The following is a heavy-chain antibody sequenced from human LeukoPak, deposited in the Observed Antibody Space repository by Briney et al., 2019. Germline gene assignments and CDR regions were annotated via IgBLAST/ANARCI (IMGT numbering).Heavy chain of an antibody. Sequence: GGSLRLSCAASGFTVSSNYMSWVRQAPGKGLEWVSVIYSGGSTYYADSVKGRFTISRDNSKNTLYLQMNSLRAEDTAVYYCATVRGSGLGSYYSDYWGQGTLVTVSS. V-gene: IGHV3-66*02. CDR3: ATVRGSGLGSYYSDY. D-gene: IGHD3-10*01. CDR2: IYSGGST. J-gene: IGHJ4*02. CDR1: GFTVSSNY.